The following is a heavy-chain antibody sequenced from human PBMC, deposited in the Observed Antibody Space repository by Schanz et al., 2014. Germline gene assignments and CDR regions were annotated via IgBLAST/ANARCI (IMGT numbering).Heavy chain of an antibody. V-gene: IGHV3-23*04. J-gene: IGHJ2*01. CDR1: GFSVGNKY. CDR3: AKDAPYPFDL. Sequence: EVQLVESGGGLVQPGGSLRLSCAASGFSVGNKYMNWVRQAPGKGLEWVSSISGDHRNTFYADSVKGRFTISRDNSKNTLYLQMNSLRAEDTAIYYCAKDAPYPFDLWGRGTLITVSS. CDR2: ISGDHRNT.